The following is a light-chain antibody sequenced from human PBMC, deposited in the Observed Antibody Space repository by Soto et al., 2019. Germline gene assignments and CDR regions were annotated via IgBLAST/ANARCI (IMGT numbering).Light chain of an antibody. CDR2: GAS. V-gene: IGKV3-15*01. CDR3: QQYSNWPPGT. Sequence: EIVMTQSPATLSVSPGERATLSCRARQSVGSNLAWYQQKPGQAPRLLIYGASTRATGIPARFSGSGSGTEFTLTISSLQSEDFAVYYCQQYSNWPPGTFGQGTKV. CDR1: QSVGSN. J-gene: IGKJ1*01.